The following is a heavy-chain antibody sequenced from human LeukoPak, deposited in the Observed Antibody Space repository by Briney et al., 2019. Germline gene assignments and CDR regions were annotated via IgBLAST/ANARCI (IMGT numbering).Heavy chain of an antibody. D-gene: IGHD6-19*01. CDR3: AREDDNRSGWDY. Sequence: GGSLRLSCEASGFAFSSHWMTWVRRAPGNGLEWVANIKEDGSVKHDVDSVKGRFTIFRDNAKNSLYLQMNSLRDEDTALYYCAREDDNRSGWDYWGQGTLVTVS. CDR2: IKEDGSVK. CDR1: GFAFSSHW. J-gene: IGHJ4*02. V-gene: IGHV3-7*01.